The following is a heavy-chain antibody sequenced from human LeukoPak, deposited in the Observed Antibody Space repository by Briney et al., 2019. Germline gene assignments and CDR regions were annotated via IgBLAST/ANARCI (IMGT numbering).Heavy chain of an antibody. D-gene: IGHD6-13*01. J-gene: IGHJ4*02. CDR3: AKPPPDSSSWLFDY. CDR2: ISANGGST. V-gene: IGHV3-23*01. CDR1: GFTFSTYV. Sequence: PGGPLRLSCAASGFTFSTYVMSWVRQAPGKGLEWVSTISANGGSTYYTDSVEGRFTISRDNSKNTLYLQMNSLRAEDTAVYYCAKPPPDSSSWLFDYWGQGTLVTVSS.